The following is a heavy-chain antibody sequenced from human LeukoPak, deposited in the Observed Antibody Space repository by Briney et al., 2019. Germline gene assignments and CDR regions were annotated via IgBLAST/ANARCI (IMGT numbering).Heavy chain of an antibody. CDR1: GGSISSSSYY. CDR3: ARGYDSSGYPFDY. V-gene: IGHV4-39*01. Sequence: SETLSLTCTVSGGSISSSSYYWGWIRQPPGKGLEWIGSLYYSGNIFYNPSLKSRVTISVDTSKNRFSLKLSSVAAADTAVYYCARGYDSSGYPFDYWGQGTLVTVSS. J-gene: IGHJ4*02. D-gene: IGHD3-22*01. CDR2: LYYSGNI.